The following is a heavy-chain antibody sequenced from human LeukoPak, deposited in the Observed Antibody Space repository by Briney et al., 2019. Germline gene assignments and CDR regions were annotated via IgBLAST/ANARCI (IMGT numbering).Heavy chain of an antibody. V-gene: IGHV4-4*07. D-gene: IGHD2-2*01. CDR1: GDSINSFY. J-gene: IGHJ4*02. CDR3: ARDVVAAVGSFDY. CDR2: IYTSGST. Sequence: SETLSLTCTVSGDSINSFYWSWIRQPAGKGLEWIGRIYTSGSTNYSPSLKSRVTMSVDTSKNQFSLKLSSVTAADTAVYYCARDVVAAVGSFDYWGQGTQVTVSS.